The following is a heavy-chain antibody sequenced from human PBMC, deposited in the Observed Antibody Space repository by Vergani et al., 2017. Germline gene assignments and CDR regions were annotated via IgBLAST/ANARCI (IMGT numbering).Heavy chain of an antibody. CDR1: GFTFDDYA. Sequence: EVQLVESGGGLVQPGRSLRLSCAASGFTFDDYAMHWVRQAPGKGLEWVSGISWNSGSTGYADSVKGRFTISRDNAKHSLYLQMNSLRAEDTALYYCAKSRYCSGGSCYRGYYYYGMDVWGQGTTVTVSS. CDR3: AKSRYCSGGSCYRGYYYYGMDV. CDR2: ISWNSGST. J-gene: IGHJ6*02. D-gene: IGHD2-15*01. V-gene: IGHV3-9*01.